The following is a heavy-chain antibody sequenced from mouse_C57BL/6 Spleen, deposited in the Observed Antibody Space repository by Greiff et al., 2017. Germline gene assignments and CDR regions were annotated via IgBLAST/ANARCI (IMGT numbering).Heavy chain of an antibody. J-gene: IGHJ2*01. D-gene: IGHD3-2*02. CDR2: IYPSDSET. CDR3: ARHSSGGDY. CDR1: GYTFTSYW. V-gene: IGHV1-61*01. Sequence: QVQLKQPGAELVRPGSSVKLSCKASGYTFTSYWMDWVKQRPGQGLEWIGNIYPSDSETHYNQKFKDKATLTVDKSSSTAYMQLSSLTSEDSAVYYCARHSSGGDYWGQGTTLTVSS.